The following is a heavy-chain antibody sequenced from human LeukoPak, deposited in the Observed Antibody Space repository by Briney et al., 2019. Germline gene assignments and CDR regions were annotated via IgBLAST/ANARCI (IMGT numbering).Heavy chain of an antibody. Sequence: SVKVSCKASGGTFSSYAISWVRQAPGQGLEWIGRIIPIFGTANYAQKFQGRVTITTDESTSTAYMELSSLRSEDTAVYYCARAHVAVTTSWYFDLWGRGTLVTVSS. D-gene: IGHD4-17*01. CDR1: GGTFSSYA. J-gene: IGHJ2*01. CDR2: IIPIFGTA. CDR3: ARAHVAVTTSWYFDL. V-gene: IGHV1-69*05.